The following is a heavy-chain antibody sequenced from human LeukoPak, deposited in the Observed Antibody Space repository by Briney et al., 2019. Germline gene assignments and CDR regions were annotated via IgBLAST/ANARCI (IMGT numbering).Heavy chain of an antibody. CDR1: GYTFTTYW. D-gene: IGHD2-2*01. CDR2: VYPGDSDT. J-gene: IGHJ5*02. V-gene: IGHV5-51*01. CDR3: ARHPDCSSTSCYRGNWFDP. Sequence: GESLKISCKGSGYTFTTYWIGWVRQMPGKGLEWMGIVYPGDSDTRYSPSFQGQVTISADKSISTAYLQWGSLKASDTAMYYCARHPDCSSTSCYRGNWFDPWGQGTLVTVSS.